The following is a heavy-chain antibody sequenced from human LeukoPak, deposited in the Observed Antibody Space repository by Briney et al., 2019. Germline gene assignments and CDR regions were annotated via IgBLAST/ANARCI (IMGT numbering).Heavy chain of an antibody. CDR3: ARFAAGGSYYYYMDV. D-gene: IGHD6-25*01. CDR2: ISGSRGAM. CDR1: GFTLSSYN. Sequence: PGGSLRLSCAASGFTLSSYNMNWVRQAPGKGLEWVSYISGSRGAMFHSDSVKGRFTISRDNAKNSLYLQMNSLRADDTAVYYCARFAAGGSYYYYMDVWGKGTTVTVSS. J-gene: IGHJ6*03. V-gene: IGHV3-48*01.